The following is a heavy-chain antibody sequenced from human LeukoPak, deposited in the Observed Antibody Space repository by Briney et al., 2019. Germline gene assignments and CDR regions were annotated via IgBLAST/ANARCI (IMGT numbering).Heavy chain of an antibody. Sequence: SETLSLTCDVSGGSISTNDWWGWIRQPPGKGLEWIGSIYYSGSTYYNPSLKSRVTISVDTSKNQFFLRLNSVTAADTAVYYCASGSHYGYSSGWLYYWGQGTLVTVSS. CDR3: ASGSHYGYSSGWLYY. D-gene: IGHD6-19*01. J-gene: IGHJ4*02. CDR2: IYYSGST. CDR1: GGSISTNDW. V-gene: IGHV4-39*01.